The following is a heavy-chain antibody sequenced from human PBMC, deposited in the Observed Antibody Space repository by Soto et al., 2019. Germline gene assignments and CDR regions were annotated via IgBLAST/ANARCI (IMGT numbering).Heavy chain of an antibody. V-gene: IGHV3-73*02. CDR2: IRSKANSYAT. CDR1: GFTFSGSA. J-gene: IGHJ3*01. D-gene: IGHD4-17*01. Sequence: EVQLVESGGGLVQPGGSLKLSCAASGFTFSGSAMHWVRQASGKGLEWVGRIRSKANSYATAYAASVKGRFTISRDDSKDKAYPPMNSLKTEDTAFYFCTKTQTTAGFEFWGQGTMVNGSS. CDR3: TKTQTTAGFEF.